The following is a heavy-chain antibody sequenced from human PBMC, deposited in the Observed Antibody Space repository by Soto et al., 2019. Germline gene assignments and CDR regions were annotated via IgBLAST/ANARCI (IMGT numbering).Heavy chain of an antibody. CDR2: ISGSGGST. J-gene: IGHJ5*02. CDR3: AKPYCSGGSCYSSWFDP. V-gene: IGHV3-23*01. Sequence: GGSLRLSCAASGFTFSSYAMSWVRQAPGKGLEWVSAISGSGGSTYYADSVKGRFTISRDNSKNTLYLQMNSLRAEDTAVYYCAKPYCSGGSCYSSWFDPWGQGTLVTVSS. CDR1: GFTFSSYA. D-gene: IGHD2-15*01.